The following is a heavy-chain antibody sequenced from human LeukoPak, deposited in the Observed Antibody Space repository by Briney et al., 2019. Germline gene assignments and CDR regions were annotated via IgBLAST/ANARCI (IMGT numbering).Heavy chain of an antibody. CDR1: GFTFSSYS. J-gene: IGHJ4*02. V-gene: IGHV3-53*01. Sequence: PGGSLRLSCAASGFTFSSYSMNWVRQAPGKGLEWVSVIYSGGSTYYADSVKGRFTISRDNSKNTLYLQMNSLRAEDTAVYYCARVWSGSFHYWGQGTLVTVSS. CDR2: IYSGGST. CDR3: ARVWSGSFHY. D-gene: IGHD1-26*01.